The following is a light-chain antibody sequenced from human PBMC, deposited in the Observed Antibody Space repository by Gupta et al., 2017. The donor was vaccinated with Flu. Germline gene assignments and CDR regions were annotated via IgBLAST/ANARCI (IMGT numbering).Light chain of an antibody. J-gene: IGLJ1*01. CDR2: EVN. Sequence: QSALTQPASVSGSPGQSITISCPGTSSDVGSYNLVSWYQQHPGKAPELMIYEVNKRPSGLSNRFWGSKSGNTASLTISGLQADDEADYYCCSYAGSGTFYVFGTGTKVTVL. CDR1: SSDVGSYNL. V-gene: IGLV2-23*02. CDR3: CSYAGSGTFYV.